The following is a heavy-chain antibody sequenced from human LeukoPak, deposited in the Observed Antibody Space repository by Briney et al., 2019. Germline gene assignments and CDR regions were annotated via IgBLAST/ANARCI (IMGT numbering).Heavy chain of an antibody. J-gene: IGHJ6*02. CDR2: IWYDGSNK. V-gene: IGHV3-33*01. Sequence: PGGSLRLSCAASGFTFSSYGMPWVRQAPGKGLEWVAVIWYDGSNKYYADSVKGRFTISRDNSKNTLYLQMNSLRAEDTAVYYCARRRLRLGYYCYGMDVWGQGTTVTVSS. D-gene: IGHD5-12*01. CDR3: ARRRLRLGYYCYGMDV. CDR1: GFTFSSYG.